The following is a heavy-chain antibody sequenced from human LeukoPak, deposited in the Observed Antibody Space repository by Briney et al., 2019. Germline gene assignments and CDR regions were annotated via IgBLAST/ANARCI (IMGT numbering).Heavy chain of an antibody. CDR2: INHSGST. CDR1: GGSFSGYY. J-gene: IGHJ4*02. D-gene: IGHD3-3*01. CDR3: ARRPLSYYDFWSGYYTGPFDY. V-gene: IGHV4-34*01. Sequence: SETLSLTCAVYGGSFSGYYWSWIRQPPGKGLEWIGEINHSGSTNYNPSLKSRVTISVDTSKNQFSLKLSSVTAADTAVYYCARRPLSYYDFWSGYYTGPFDYWGQGTLVTVSS.